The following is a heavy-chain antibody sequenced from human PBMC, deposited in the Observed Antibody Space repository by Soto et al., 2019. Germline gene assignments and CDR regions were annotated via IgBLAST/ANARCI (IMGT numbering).Heavy chain of an antibody. Sequence: QVQLVQSGAEVKKPGASVKVSCKASGYTFTSYGISWVRQAPGQGLEWMGWISAYNGNTNYAQKLQGRVTMTTDTSTSTAYMELRSLRSDDTAVYYCASDLHDLLTGYCHFDYWGQGTLVTLAS. CDR1: GYTFTSYG. D-gene: IGHD3-9*01. V-gene: IGHV1-18*01. J-gene: IGHJ4*02. CDR3: ASDLHDLLTGYCHFDY. CDR2: ISAYNGNT.